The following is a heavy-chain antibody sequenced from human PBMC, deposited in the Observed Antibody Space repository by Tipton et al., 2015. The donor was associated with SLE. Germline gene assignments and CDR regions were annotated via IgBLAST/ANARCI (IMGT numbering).Heavy chain of an antibody. Sequence: TLSLTCTVSGGSISGSSSYYWAWIRHHPGEGLEWIGSIYYTGATYYNPSLESRLTISVDTSKNQFSLQLNSVTAADTAVYHCARGRYCSGAGCYPPYYLDYWGQGTLVTVSS. CDR2: IYYTGAT. J-gene: IGHJ4*02. D-gene: IGHD2-15*01. CDR1: GGSISGSSSYY. V-gene: IGHV4-31*03. CDR3: ARGRYCSGAGCYPPYYLDY.